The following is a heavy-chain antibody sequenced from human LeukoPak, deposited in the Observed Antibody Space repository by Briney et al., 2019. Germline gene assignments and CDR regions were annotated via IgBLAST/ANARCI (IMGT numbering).Heavy chain of an antibody. CDR2: MYYSGST. CDR1: GGSITGSSYY. J-gene: IGHJ4*02. V-gene: IGHV4-39*01. CDR3: ARQYYDNTGYYYFDY. D-gene: IGHD3-22*01. Sequence: SETLSLTCTVSGGSITGSSYYWGWIRQPPGKGLEWIGSMYYSGSTYYKTSLKSRVTISADTSKNEFSLELSSVTAADTAVYYCARQYYDNTGYYYFDYWGQGTLISVSS.